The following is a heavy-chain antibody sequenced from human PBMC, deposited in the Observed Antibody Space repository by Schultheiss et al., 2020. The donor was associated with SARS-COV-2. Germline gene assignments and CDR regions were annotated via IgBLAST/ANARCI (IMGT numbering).Heavy chain of an antibody. Sequence: GGSLRLSCAASGFTLSTYWMHWVRQAPGKGLVWVSRINEYGSITDYADSVKGRFTISRDNAKNTLYLQMNSLRAEDTAVYYCAREGSDYDFWSGYYKDYYYYGMDVWGQGTTVTVSS. J-gene: IGHJ6*02. CDR3: AREGSDYDFWSGYYKDYYYYGMDV. D-gene: IGHD3-3*01. CDR1: GFTLSTYW. CDR2: INEYGSIT. V-gene: IGHV3-74*01.